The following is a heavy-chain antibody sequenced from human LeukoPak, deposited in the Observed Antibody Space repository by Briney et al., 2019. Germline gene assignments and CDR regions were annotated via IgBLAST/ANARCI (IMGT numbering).Heavy chain of an antibody. J-gene: IGHJ3*01. V-gene: IGHV1-69*01. D-gene: IGHD3-22*01. CDR3: ARDDYYDSSAYRENPFDV. Sequence: SVKVSCKASGDTFSSYAISWLRQAPGQGLEWMGGIIPILGTTNYAQKFQGRVTITADESTSTLYMELRSLRSEDTAIYYCARDDYYDSSAYRENPFDVWGQGTMVTVSS. CDR1: GDTFSSYA. CDR2: IIPILGTT.